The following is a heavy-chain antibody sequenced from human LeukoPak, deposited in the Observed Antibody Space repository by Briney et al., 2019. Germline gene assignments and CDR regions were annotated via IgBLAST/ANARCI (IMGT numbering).Heavy chain of an antibody. J-gene: IGHJ4*02. Sequence: PGGSLRLSCAASGFTFSSYGMHWVRQAPGKGLEWVAVISYDGSNKYYADSVKGRFTISRDNSKNTLYLQMNSLRAEDTAVYYCAKDESGMAYWGQGTLVTVSS. CDR1: GFTFSSYG. V-gene: IGHV3-30*18. D-gene: IGHD1-1*01. CDR3: AKDESGMAY. CDR2: ISYDGSNK.